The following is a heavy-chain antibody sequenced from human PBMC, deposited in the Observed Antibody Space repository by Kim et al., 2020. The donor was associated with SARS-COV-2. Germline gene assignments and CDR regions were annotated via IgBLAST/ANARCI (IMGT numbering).Heavy chain of an antibody. V-gene: IGHV4-34*01. D-gene: IGHD4-17*01. CDR2: INHSGST. J-gene: IGHJ5*02. CDR3: ARGRREYGDYVRGSWFDP. CDR1: GGSFSGYY. Sequence: SETLSLTCAVYGGSFSGYYWSWIRQPPGKGLEWIGEINHSGSTNYNPSLKSRVTISVDTSKNQFSLKLSSVTAADTAVYYCARGRREYGDYVRGSWFDPWGQGTLVTVSS.